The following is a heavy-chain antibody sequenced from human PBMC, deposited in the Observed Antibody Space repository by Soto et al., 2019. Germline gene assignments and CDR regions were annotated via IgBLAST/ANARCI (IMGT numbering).Heavy chain of an antibody. Sequence: SETLSLTCAVSGGSISSGGYYWSWIRQHPGKGLEWIGYIYYSGSTYYNPSLKSRVTISVDTSKNQFSLKLSSVTAADTAVYYCARDYDFWSGYYTDYYGMDVCGQGTTVTVSS. V-gene: IGHV4-31*11. J-gene: IGHJ6*02. D-gene: IGHD3-3*01. CDR1: GGSISSGGYY. CDR3: ARDYDFWSGYYTDYYGMDV. CDR2: IYYSGST.